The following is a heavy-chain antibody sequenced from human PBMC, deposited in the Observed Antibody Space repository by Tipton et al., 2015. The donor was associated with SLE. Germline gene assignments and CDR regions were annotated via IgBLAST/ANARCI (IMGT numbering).Heavy chain of an antibody. Sequence: TLSLTCTVSGGSISGYYWSWIRQPPGKGLEWIGYFYYSGSTKYNPSLESRVTISGDTSKNQFSLKLSSVTAADTAVYYCANDYGGSRGYDNCFDPWGQGVVVTVSS. CDR2: FYYSGST. CDR3: ANDYGGSRGYDNCFDP. CDR1: GGSISGYY. J-gene: IGHJ5*02. V-gene: IGHV4-59*01. D-gene: IGHD5-12*01.